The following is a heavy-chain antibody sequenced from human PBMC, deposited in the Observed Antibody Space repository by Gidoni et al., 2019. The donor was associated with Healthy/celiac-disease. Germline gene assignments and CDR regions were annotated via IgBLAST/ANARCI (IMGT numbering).Heavy chain of an antibody. J-gene: IGHJ3*02. Sequence: QLQLQESGPGLVKPSETLSLTCTVSGGSISSSSYYWGWIRQPPGKGLEWIGSIYYSGSTYYNPSLKSRVTISVDTSKNQFSLKLSSVTAADTAVYYCARHPRKEQQIIWGQGTMVTVSS. V-gene: IGHV4-39*01. CDR1: GGSISSSSYY. D-gene: IGHD6-13*01. CDR2: IYYSGST. CDR3: ARHPRKEQQII.